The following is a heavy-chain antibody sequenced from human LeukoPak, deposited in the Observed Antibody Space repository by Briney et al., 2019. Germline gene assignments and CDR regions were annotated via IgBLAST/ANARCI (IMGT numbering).Heavy chain of an antibody. CDR2: ISSDGDTT. CDR1: GFTFSDYW. CDR3: ARDGASIAVAGTALDY. J-gene: IGHJ4*02. V-gene: IGHV3-74*01. D-gene: IGHD6-19*01. Sequence: PGGSLRLSCVASGFTFSDYWIHWVRQAPGKGLVWVSRISSDGDTTNYADSVKGRFTISRDNAKNTLYLQMNSLRAEDTAVYYCARDGASIAVAGTALDYWGQGTLVTVSS.